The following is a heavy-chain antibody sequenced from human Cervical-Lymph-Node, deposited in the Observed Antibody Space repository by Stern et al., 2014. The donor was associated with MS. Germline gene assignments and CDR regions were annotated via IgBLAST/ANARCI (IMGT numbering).Heavy chain of an antibody. J-gene: IGHJ5*02. CDR3: AAITVVAAAGSNWFDP. CDR2: IVVGSGNT. D-gene: IGHD6-13*01. V-gene: IGHV1-58*01. CDR1: GFTFTSSA. Sequence: QMQLVQSGPEVKKPGTSVKVSCKASGFTFTSSAVQWVRQARGQRLEWIGWIVVGSGNTNYAQKFQERVTITRDMSTSTAYMELSSLRSEDTAVYYCAAITVVAAAGSNWFDPWGQGTLVTVSS.